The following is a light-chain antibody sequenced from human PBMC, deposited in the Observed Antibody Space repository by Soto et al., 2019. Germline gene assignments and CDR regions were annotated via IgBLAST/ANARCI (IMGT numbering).Light chain of an antibody. V-gene: IGKV4-1*01. CDR3: QQYYSSMYT. Sequence: DIVMTQSPDSLAVSLGERATINGKSSQSVLYSSNNKNYLAWYQQKPGQPPKLLIYWASTRESGVPDRFSGSGSGTDFTLTISSLQAEDVAVYSCQQYYSSMYTFGQGTKLEIK. CDR2: WAS. CDR1: QSVLYSSNNKNY. J-gene: IGKJ2*01.